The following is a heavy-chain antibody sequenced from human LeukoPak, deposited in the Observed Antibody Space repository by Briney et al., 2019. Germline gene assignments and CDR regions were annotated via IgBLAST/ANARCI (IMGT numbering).Heavy chain of an antibody. D-gene: IGHD2-15*01. J-gene: IGHJ4*02. CDR1: GGSFSGYY. CDR3: ARVGSGGSPDY. Sequence: SETLSLTCAVYGGSFSGYYWSWIRQPPGKGLEWIGEINHSGSTNYNPSLKSRVTISVDTSKNQFSLKLSSVTAADTAVYYCARVGSGGSPDYWGQGTLVTVSS. CDR2: INHSGST. V-gene: IGHV4-34*01.